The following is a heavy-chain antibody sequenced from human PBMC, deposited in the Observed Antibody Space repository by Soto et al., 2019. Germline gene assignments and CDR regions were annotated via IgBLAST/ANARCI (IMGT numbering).Heavy chain of an antibody. J-gene: IGHJ5*02. V-gene: IGHV3-15*01. CDR2: IKSKRDGETT. D-gene: IGHD4-4*01. CDR1: GFTFSNAW. CDR3: TTGTIYYYSTATPFAP. Sequence: EAQLVESGGGLVKPGGSLRLSCAASGFTFSNAWMTWVRQAPGKGLEWVGRIKSKRDGETTDYSAPVEGKFTISRADSKNTLYLRKNSMNTEYLDVYYCTTGTIYYYSTATPFAPWGQGALGTVSS.